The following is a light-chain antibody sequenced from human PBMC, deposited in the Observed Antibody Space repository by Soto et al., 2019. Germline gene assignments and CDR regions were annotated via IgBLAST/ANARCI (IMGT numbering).Light chain of an antibody. V-gene: IGLV1-47*01. Sequence: QSVLTQPPSASGTPGQRVTISCSGSSSNIGSNYVYWYQQLPGTAPKLLIYRNNHRPSGVPDRFSGSKSGTSASLAISGLRYEDEADYYCAAWYDSLSGYVFGTGTKVTVL. CDR1: SSNIGSNY. CDR3: AAWYDSLSGYV. CDR2: RNN. J-gene: IGLJ1*01.